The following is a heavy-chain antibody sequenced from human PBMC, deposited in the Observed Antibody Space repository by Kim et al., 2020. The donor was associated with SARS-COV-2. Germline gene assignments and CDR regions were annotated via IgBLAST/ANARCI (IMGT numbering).Heavy chain of an antibody. CDR3: ARGGYNWKQDYYGMDV. CDR1: GYTFTTYA. Sequence: ASVKVSCKASGYTFTTYAMNWVRQAPGQGLEWMGWINSNTGHPTYAQDFTGRVVFSMDTSVSTAYLLLSSLKAEDTAVYHCARGGYNWKQDYYGMDVWGQGTTVTVSS. J-gene: IGHJ6*02. D-gene: IGHD1-1*01. V-gene: IGHV7-4-1*02. CDR2: INSNTGHP.